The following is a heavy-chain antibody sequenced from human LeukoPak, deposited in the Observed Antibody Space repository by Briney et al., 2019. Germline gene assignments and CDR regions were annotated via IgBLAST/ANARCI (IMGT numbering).Heavy chain of an antibody. D-gene: IGHD3-22*01. J-gene: IGHJ3*02. CDR2: FDPEDGET. CDR3: ATDQNAYYDSSGYRSFDI. V-gene: IGHV1-24*01. Sequence: GASVTVSFTVSGYTLTELSMHWVRQAPGKGLEWMGGFDPEDGETIYAQKFQGRVTMTEDTSTDTAYMELSSLRSEDTAAYYCATDQNAYYDSSGYRSFDIWGQGTMVTVSS. CDR1: GYTLTELS.